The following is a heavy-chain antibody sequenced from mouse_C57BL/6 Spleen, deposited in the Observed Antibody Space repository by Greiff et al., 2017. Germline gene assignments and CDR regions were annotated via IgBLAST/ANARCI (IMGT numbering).Heavy chain of an antibody. Sequence: QVQLQQPGAELVRPGSSVKLSCKASGYTFTSYWMDWVKQRPGQGLEWIGNIYPSDSETHYNQKFKDKATLTVDKSSSTAYMQLSSLTAEDSAVYYCARVPITTVSSLYFDGWGTGTTVTVSS. CDR1: GYTFTSYW. CDR2: IYPSDSET. D-gene: IGHD1-1*01. CDR3: ARVPITTVSSLYFDG. J-gene: IGHJ1*03. V-gene: IGHV1-61*01.